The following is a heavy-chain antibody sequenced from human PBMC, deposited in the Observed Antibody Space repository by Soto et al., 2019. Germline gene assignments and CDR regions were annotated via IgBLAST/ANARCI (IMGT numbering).Heavy chain of an antibody. CDR2: IYYSGST. V-gene: IGHV4-31*03. CDR1: GGSISSGGHY. D-gene: IGHD6-13*01. J-gene: IGHJ6*02. Sequence: SETLSLTCTVSGGSISSGGHYWSWIRQHPGKGLEWIGYIYYSGSTYYNPSLKSRVTISVDTSKNQFSLKLSSVTAADTAVYYCARMAAAATGSYYYYYGMDVWGQGTTVTVSS. CDR3: ARMAAAATGSYYYYYGMDV.